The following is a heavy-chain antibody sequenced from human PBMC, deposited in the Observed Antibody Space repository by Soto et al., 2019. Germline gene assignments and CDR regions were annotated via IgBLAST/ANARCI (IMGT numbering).Heavy chain of an antibody. Sequence: SETLSLTCAVYGGSFSCYYWSGIRQPPGKGLGWIGEINHSGSTNYNPSLKSRVTISVDTSKNQFSLKLSSVTAADTAVYYCARGRGDIVVVPAAMVYYYYYGMDVWGQGTTVTVSS. J-gene: IGHJ6*02. CDR3: ARGRGDIVVVPAAMVYYYYYGMDV. CDR1: GGSFSCYY. D-gene: IGHD2-2*01. CDR2: INHSGST. V-gene: IGHV4-34*01.